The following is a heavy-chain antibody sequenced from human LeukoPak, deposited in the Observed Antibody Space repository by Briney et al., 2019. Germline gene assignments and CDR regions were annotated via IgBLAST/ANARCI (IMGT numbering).Heavy chain of an antibody. V-gene: IGHV4-38-2*02. Sequence: SETLSLTCTVSGYSISSGYYWSWIRQPPGKGLEWIGEINHSGSTNYNPSLKSRVTISVDTSKNQFSLKLSSVTAADTAVYYCARDRSYGYGGVDYWGQGTLVTVSS. D-gene: IGHD5-18*01. CDR3: ARDRSYGYGGVDY. J-gene: IGHJ4*02. CDR1: GYSISSGYY. CDR2: INHSGST.